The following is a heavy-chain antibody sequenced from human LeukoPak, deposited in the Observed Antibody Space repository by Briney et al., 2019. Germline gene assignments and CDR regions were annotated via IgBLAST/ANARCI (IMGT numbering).Heavy chain of an antibody. CDR2: INTNTGNP. J-gene: IGHJ6*03. Sequence: ASVKVSCKASGYTFTSYAMNWVRQAPGQGLEWMGWINTNTGNPTYAQGFTGRFVFSLDTSVSTAYLQISSLKAEDTAVYYCARDPRLNWNYGFIHYYYYYYMDVWGKGTTVTVSS. CDR3: ARDPRLNWNYGFIHYYYYYYMDV. V-gene: IGHV7-4-1*02. D-gene: IGHD1-7*01. CDR1: GYTFTSYA.